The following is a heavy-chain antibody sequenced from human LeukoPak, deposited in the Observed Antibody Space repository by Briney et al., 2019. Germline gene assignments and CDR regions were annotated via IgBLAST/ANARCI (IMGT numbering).Heavy chain of an antibody. Sequence: GASVKVSCKTSGYRFNVYDILWVRQAPGHGLDYMGWISTYTGRAKYAQKFQARVSMITDTSTRTAYLELTNLTSSDPGLYYCARADGTTSGTNAFDVWGLGTMVTVAS. J-gene: IGHJ3*01. CDR3: ARADGTTSGTNAFDV. V-gene: IGHV1-18*01. CDR1: GYRFNVYD. CDR2: ISTYTGRA. D-gene: IGHD1-26*01.